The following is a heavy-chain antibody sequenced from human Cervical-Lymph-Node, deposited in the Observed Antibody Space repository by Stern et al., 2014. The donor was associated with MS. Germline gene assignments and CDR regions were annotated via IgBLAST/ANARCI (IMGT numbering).Heavy chain of an antibody. Sequence: VQLVESGAEAKAPGASMKVSCRASGYIFTDYHLHWVRQAPGQGLEWLGWINPNSGGTNYAQNFQGRVTMTRDTSISTAYMELRWLGYADTAVYYCARGSGTAYDLRGDYWGQGTLVTVSS. D-gene: IGHD3-3*01. CDR2: INPNSGGT. CDR3: ARGSGTAYDLRGDY. V-gene: IGHV1-2*02. CDR1: GYIFTDYH. J-gene: IGHJ4*01.